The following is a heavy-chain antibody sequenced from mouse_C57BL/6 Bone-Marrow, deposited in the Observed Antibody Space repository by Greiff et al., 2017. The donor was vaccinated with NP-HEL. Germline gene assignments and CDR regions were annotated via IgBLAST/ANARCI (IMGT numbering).Heavy chain of an antibody. CDR3: ARDYQYYFDY. Sequence: VQLQQSVAELVRPGASVKLSCTASGFNIQNTYMHWVKQSPEQGLEWIGRIDPANGNPKYAPKFQGKATITADTSSNTAYMQRISLTSEDSAVYYCARDYQYYFDYWGQGTTLTVSS. CDR2: IDPANGNP. V-gene: IGHV14-3*01. CDR1: GFNIQNTY. J-gene: IGHJ2*01. D-gene: IGHD1-1*02.